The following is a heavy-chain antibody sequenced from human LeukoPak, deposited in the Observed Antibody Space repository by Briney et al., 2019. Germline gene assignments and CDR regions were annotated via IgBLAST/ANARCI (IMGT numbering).Heavy chain of an antibody. CDR1: GVSFSGCY. J-gene: IGHJ3*02. V-gene: IGHV4-34*01. CDR2: INHSGST. Sequence: PSETLSLTCAVYGVSFSGCYWSWIRQPPGKGLEWIGEINHSGSTNYNPSLKSRVTISVDTSKNQFSLKLSSVTAADTAVYYCASLWPYQLSAFDIWGQGTMVTVSS. CDR3: ASLWPYQLSAFDI. D-gene: IGHD2-2*01.